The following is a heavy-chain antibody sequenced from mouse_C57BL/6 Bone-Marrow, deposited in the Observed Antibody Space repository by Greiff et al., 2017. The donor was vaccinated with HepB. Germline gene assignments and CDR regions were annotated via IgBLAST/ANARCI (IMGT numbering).Heavy chain of an antibody. D-gene: IGHD4-1*01. CDR2: IDPSDSYT. J-gene: IGHJ4*01. CDR3: ARSWDGVDY. V-gene: IGHV1-69*01. CDR1: GYTFTSYW. Sequence: QVQLQQPGAELVMPGASVKLSCKASGYTFTSYWMHWVKQSPGQGLEWIGEIDPSDSYTNYNQKFKGKSTLTVDKSSSTAYMQLSSLTSEDSAVYYCARSWDGVDYWGQGTSVTVSS.